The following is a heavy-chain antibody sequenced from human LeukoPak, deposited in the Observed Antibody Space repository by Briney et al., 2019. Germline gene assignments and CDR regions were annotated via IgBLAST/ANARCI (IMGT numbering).Heavy chain of an antibody. CDR2: ISYDGSNK. J-gene: IGHJ4*02. V-gene: IGHV3-30*01. D-gene: IGHD3-10*01. CDR1: GFTFSSYA. CDR3: ARAYYYGPGRNPFDY. Sequence: GGSLRLSCAASGFTFSSYAMHWVRQAPGKGLEWVAVISYDGSNKYYADSVKGRFTISRDNSKNTLYLQMNSLRAEDTAVYYCARAYYYGPGRNPFDYWGQGTLVTVSS.